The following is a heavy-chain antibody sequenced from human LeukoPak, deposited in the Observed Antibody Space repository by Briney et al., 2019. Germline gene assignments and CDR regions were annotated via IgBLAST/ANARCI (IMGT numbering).Heavy chain of an antibody. CDR2: INQDVSRI. Sequence: GGSLRLSCAGSGFSFSRYWMAWVRQARRKGLEWVASINQDVSRIHYVDSVKGRFTISRDNAKNSLFLQMNSLRVEDTAVYFCARLKDDVTKFDYWGQGTLVTVSS. D-gene: IGHD2-8*01. V-gene: IGHV3-7*01. CDR1: GFSFSRYW. CDR3: ARLKDDVTKFDY. J-gene: IGHJ4*02.